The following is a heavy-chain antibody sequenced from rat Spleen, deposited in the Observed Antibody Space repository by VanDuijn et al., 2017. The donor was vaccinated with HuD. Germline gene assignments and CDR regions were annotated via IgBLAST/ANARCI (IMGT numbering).Heavy chain of an antibody. J-gene: IGHJ4*01. V-gene: IGHV5-29*01. Sequence: EVQLVESDGDLVRPGRSLKLSCAASGFIFSDHYVAWVRQAPMKGLERVASIKYDGSSTFYRDSVRDRFTISRDNAKSTLYLQVDSLKSEDTATYYCVRHGRGKISYYYVLDAWGQGASVTVSS. CDR3: VRHGRGKISYYYVLDA. D-gene: IGHD4-5*01. CDR2: IKYDGSST. CDR1: GFIFSDHY.